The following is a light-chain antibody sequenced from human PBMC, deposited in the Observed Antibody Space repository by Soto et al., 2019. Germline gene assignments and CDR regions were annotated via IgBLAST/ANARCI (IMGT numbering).Light chain of an antibody. Sequence: DIRLTQSPSTLSASVGDRVTITCRASQSISDRLAWYQQKSGKAPRLLIYRSSSLENGVPSRFSGSGSGTEFTLSICSLQPHDFSTNYCQHYDVYSAITFGQVTKLYI. CDR3: QHYDVYSAIT. CDR2: RSS. J-gene: IGKJ2*01. CDR1: QSISDR. V-gene: IGKV1-5*03.